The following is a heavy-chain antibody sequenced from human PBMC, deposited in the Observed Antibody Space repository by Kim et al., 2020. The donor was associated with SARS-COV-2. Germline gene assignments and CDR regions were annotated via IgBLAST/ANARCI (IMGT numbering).Heavy chain of an antibody. CDR2: IYYSGST. CDR1: GGSISSSSYY. V-gene: IGHV4-39*01. Sequence: SETLSLTCTVSGGSISSSSYYWGWIRQPPGKGLEWIGSIYYSGSTYYNPSLKSRVTISVDTSKNQFSLKLSSVTAADTAVYYCARWDLSSGWPRPDYWGQGTLVTVSS. CDR3: ARWDLSSGWPRPDY. D-gene: IGHD6-19*01. J-gene: IGHJ4*02.